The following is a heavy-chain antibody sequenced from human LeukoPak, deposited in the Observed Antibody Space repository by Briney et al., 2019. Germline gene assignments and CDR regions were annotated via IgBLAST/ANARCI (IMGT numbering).Heavy chain of an antibody. J-gene: IGHJ4*02. CDR3: AKVDKYFWSGLYYFDY. Sequence: SGGSLRLSCAASGFTFSSYAMSWVRQAPGKWLEWVSAISGSGGSTFYSDSVKGRFTISRDNSKNTLYLQMISLRAEDTAVYYCAKVDKYFWSGLYYFDYWGQGTLVTVSS. D-gene: IGHD3-3*01. V-gene: IGHV3-23*01. CDR1: GFTFSSYA. CDR2: ISGSGGST.